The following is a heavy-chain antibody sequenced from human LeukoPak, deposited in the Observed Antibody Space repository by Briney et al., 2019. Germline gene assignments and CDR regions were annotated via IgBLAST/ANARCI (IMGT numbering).Heavy chain of an antibody. CDR2: IRYDGNNK. V-gene: IGHV3-30*02. CDR3: ATDSVPEF. J-gene: IGHJ4*02. Sequence: PRGSLRLSCAASGFTFSIYGMYWVRQAPGKGLEWVAFIRYDGNNKYYADSVKGRFTISRDNPKNTLYLQMNSLRAEDTAVYYCATDSVPEFWGQGILVTVSS. D-gene: IGHD3-10*01. CDR1: GFTFSIYG.